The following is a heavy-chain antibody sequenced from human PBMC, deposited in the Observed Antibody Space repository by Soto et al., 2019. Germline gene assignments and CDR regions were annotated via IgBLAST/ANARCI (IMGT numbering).Heavy chain of an antibody. J-gene: IGHJ4*02. V-gene: IGHV1-18*01. D-gene: IGHD3-22*01. CDR1: GYTFTAYG. CDR3: ARELNTDPSAYYSFAY. CDR2: VSTNNADT. Sequence: QVQLVQSGPEVKMPGASVKVSCRTSGYTFTAYGLAWLRQAPGQRPEWMGWVSTNNADTNYAQKFQGRVTITTETSTRTTYMELRSLRSDDTAVYYCARELNTDPSAYYSFAYWGQGTLVTVSS.